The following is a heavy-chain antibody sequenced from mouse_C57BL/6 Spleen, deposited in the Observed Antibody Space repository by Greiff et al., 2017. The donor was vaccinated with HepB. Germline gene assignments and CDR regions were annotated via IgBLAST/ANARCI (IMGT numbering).Heavy chain of an antibody. D-gene: IGHD1-1*01. CDR3: ARRGVYYGSSYFDY. J-gene: IGHJ2*01. CDR2: IYPGDGDT. V-gene: IGHV1-80*01. Sequence: VQLQQSGAELVKPGASVKISCKASGYAFSSYWMNWVKQRPGKGLEWIGQIYPGDGDTNYNGKFKGKATLTADKSSSTAYMQLSSLTSEDSAVYFCARRGVYYGSSYFDYWGQGTTLTVSS. CDR1: GYAFSSYW.